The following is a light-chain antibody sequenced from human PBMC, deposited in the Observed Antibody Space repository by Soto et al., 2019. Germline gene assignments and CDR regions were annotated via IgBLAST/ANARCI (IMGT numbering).Light chain of an antibody. V-gene: IGKV3-15*01. J-gene: IGKJ5*01. CDR1: QSVSSN. CDR3: QQYHNWPIT. Sequence: IVMTQSPATLSVSPGESATLSCRASQSVSSNLAWHQQKPGQAPRILMYDASTRATGISARFSGSGSGTEFTLTISSLQSEDFAVYYCQQYHNWPITFGQGTLLEI. CDR2: DAS.